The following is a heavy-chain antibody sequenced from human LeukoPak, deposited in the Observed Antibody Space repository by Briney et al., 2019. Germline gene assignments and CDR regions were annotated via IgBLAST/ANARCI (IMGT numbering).Heavy chain of an antibody. Sequence: GASVKVSCKASGYTFTGYYMQWVRQAPGQGLEWMGRINPNSGGTNYAQKFQGRVTMTRDTSISTAYMELSRLRSDDTAVYYCARDRGGYSYGALNYYYYGMDVWGQGTTVTVSS. CDR2: INPNSGGT. V-gene: IGHV1-2*06. CDR3: ARDRGGYSYGALNYYYYGMDV. D-gene: IGHD5-18*01. CDR1: GYTFTGYY. J-gene: IGHJ6*02.